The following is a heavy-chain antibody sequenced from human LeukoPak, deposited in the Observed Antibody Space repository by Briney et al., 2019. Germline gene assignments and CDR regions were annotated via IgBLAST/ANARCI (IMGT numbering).Heavy chain of an antibody. CDR2: VSSVGSTV. J-gene: IGHJ4*02. CDR3: ASLRGSGSHYVAPNTLDY. CDR1: GFTFSSYE. D-gene: IGHD1-26*01. V-gene: IGHV3-48*03. Sequence: GGSLRLSCAASGFTFSSYEMNWVRQAPGKGLEWVSYVSSVGSTVYYAVSVKGRFTISRDNAKNSLYLQMNSLRAEDTAVYYCASLRGSGSHYVAPNTLDYWGQGTLVTVSS.